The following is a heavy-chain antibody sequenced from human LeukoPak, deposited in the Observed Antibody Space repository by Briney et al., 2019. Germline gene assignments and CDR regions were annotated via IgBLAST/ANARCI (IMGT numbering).Heavy chain of an antibody. CDR2: IYYSGST. D-gene: IGHD3-22*01. CDR3: ASFPIVVVITTFAFDI. V-gene: IGHV4-39*01. CDR1: GGSISSSSYY. J-gene: IGHJ3*02. Sequence: PSETLSLTCTVSGGSISSSSYYWGWIRQPPGKGLEWIGSIYYSGSTYYNPSLKSRVTISVDTSKNQFSLKLSSVTAADTAAYYCASFPIVVVITTFAFDIWGQGTMVTVSS.